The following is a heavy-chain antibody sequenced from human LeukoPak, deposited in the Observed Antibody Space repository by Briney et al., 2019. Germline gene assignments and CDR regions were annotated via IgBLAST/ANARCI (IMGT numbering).Heavy chain of an antibody. Sequence: PSETLSLTCAVYGGSFSGYYWSWIRQPPGKGLEWIGEINHSGSTNYNPSLKSRVTISVDTSKNQFSLKLSSVTAADTAVYYCARDLFGHWNYAWFDPWGQGTLVTVSS. J-gene: IGHJ5*02. D-gene: IGHD1-7*01. CDR3: ARDLFGHWNYAWFDP. CDR1: GGSFSGYY. CDR2: INHSGST. V-gene: IGHV4-34*01.